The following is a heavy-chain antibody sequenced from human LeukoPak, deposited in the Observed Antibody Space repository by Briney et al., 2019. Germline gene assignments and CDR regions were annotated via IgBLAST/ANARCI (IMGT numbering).Heavy chain of an antibody. CDR1: GYTFTGYY. Sequence: GASVKVSCKASGYTFTGYYMHWVRQAPGQGLERMGWINPNSGDTNYAQKFQGRVTMTRDTSISTAYMELSRLRSDDTAVYYCATPGGLDSNYIFDYWGQGTLVTVSS. CDR2: INPNSGDT. V-gene: IGHV1-2*02. CDR3: ATPGGLDSNYIFDY. D-gene: IGHD4-11*01. J-gene: IGHJ4*02.